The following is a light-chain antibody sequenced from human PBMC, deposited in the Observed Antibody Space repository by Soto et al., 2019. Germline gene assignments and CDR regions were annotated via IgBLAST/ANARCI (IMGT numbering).Light chain of an antibody. J-gene: IGKJ5*01. CDR2: GAS. Sequence: EIVMTQSPATLSVSPGERATLSCRAGQNIHTNLAWYQQQRGQAPRVXLYGASTGATGLPARFSGSGSGTEFTRTINSLQAEDCAVDYCQQYYNWPRTFGQGTRLEIK. CDR1: QNIHTN. V-gene: IGKV3-15*01. CDR3: QQYYNWPRT.